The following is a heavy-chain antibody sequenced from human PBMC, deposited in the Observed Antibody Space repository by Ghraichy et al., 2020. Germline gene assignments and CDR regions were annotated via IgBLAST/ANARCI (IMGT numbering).Heavy chain of an antibody. D-gene: IGHD2-2*01. J-gene: IGHJ5*02. V-gene: IGHV3-33*01. CDR1: GFTFSRFG. Sequence: GGSLRLSCAASGFTFSRFGMHWVRQAPGKGLEWVAIIWYDGSKKYYADSVKGRFTSSRDNSKNTLYLQMNSLRAEDTAVYYCARGYCTTSSCNDRPWFDPWGQGTLVTVSS. CDR3: ARGYCTTSSCNDRPWFDP. CDR2: IWYDGSKK.